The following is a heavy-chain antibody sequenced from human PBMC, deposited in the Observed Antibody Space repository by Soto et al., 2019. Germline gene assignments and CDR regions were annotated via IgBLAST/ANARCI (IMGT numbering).Heavy chain of an antibody. CDR3: ASGRSSTHPGYYYYGMNV. J-gene: IGHJ6*02. D-gene: IGHD2-2*01. V-gene: IGHV1-69*01. CDR2: IIPIFGTA. CDR1: GGTFSSYA. Sequence: QVQLVQSGAEVKKPGSSVKVSCKASGGTFSSYAIGWVRQAPGQGLEWMGGIIPIFGTANYAQKFQGRVTITADESTSTAYMELSSLRSEDTAVYYCASGRSSTHPGYYYYGMNVWGQGTTVTVSS.